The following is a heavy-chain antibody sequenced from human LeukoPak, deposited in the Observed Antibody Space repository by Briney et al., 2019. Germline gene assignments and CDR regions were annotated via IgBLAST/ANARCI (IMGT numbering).Heavy chain of an antibody. CDR3: ARGGSTLHSAGGHDIEFYYYYYMDV. Sequence: SETLSLTCTVSGDSITSGSYYWSWIRQPAGKGLEWIGRIFISGGTNYNPSLGSRVTMSLDTSKNQFSLKLYSVTAADTAVYYCARGGSTLHSAGGHDIEFYYYYYMDVWGKGTTVTISS. J-gene: IGHJ6*03. CDR2: IFISGGT. CDR1: GDSITSGSYY. D-gene: IGHD3-9*01. V-gene: IGHV4-61*02.